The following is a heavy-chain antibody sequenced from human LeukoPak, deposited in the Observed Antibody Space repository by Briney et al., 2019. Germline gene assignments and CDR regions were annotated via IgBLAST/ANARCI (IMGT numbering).Heavy chain of an antibody. CDR3: AKAKLLWFGETRYYFDY. V-gene: IGHV3-30-3*01. Sequence: GGSLRLSCAASGFTFSSYAMHWVRQAPGKGLEWVAVISYDGSNKYYADSVKGRFTISRDNSKNTLYLQMNSLRAEDTAVYYCAKAKLLWFGETRYYFDYWGQGTLVTVSS. CDR2: ISYDGSNK. D-gene: IGHD3-10*01. CDR1: GFTFSSYA. J-gene: IGHJ4*02.